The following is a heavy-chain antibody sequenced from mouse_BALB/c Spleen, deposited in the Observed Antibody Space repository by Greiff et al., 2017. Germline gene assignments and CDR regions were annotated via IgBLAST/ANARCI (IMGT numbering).Heavy chain of an antibody. CDR3: ARHRNYGYDIYAMDY. J-gene: IGHJ4*01. D-gene: IGHD2-2*01. CDR2: ISNGGGST. CDR1: GFTFSSYP. Sequence: EVKLMESGGGLVQPGGSLKLSCPASGFTFSSYPMLWVRQPPEKGLEWFAYISNGGGSTYYPDTVKGRFTISRDIAKNTLYLKMSSLKSEDTAMYYCARHRNYGYDIYAMDYWGQGTSVTVSS. V-gene: IGHV5-12-2*01.